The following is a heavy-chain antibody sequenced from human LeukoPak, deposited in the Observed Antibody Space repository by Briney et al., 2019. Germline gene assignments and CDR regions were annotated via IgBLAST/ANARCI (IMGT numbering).Heavy chain of an antibody. CDR1: GGSFSGYY. CDR2: INHSGST. V-gene: IGHV4-34*01. J-gene: IGHJ3*02. D-gene: IGHD2-2*01. CDR3: ARHNIVVVPAAFRAAFDI. Sequence: ASETLSLTCAVYGGSFSGYYWSWIRQPPGKGLEWIGEINHSGSTNYNPSLKSRVTISVDTSKNQFSLKLSSVTAADTAVYYCARHNIVVVPAAFRAAFDIWGQGTMVTVS.